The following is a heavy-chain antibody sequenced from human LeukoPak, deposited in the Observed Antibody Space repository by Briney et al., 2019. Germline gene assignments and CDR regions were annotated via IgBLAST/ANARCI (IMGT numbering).Heavy chain of an antibody. Sequence: GGSLRLSCAASGFTFSSYSMNWVRQAPGKGLEWVSYISSSSSTIYYADSVKGRFTISRDNAKNSLYLQMNSLRAEGTAVYYCARDSTQYYYDSSGSDYWGQGTLVTVSS. CDR2: ISSSSSTI. V-gene: IGHV3-48*01. J-gene: IGHJ4*02. CDR3: ARDSTQYYYDSSGSDY. CDR1: GFTFSSYS. D-gene: IGHD3-22*01.